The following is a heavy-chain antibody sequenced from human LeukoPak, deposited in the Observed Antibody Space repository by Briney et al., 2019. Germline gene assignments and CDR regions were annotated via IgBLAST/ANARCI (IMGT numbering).Heavy chain of an antibody. CDR1: GYTLTELY. Sequence: ASVKVSCKVSGYTLTELYMHWVRQAPGKGLEWMGGFDPEDGETIYAQKFQGRVTMTEDTSTDTAYMELSSLRSEDTAVYYCATAVFGVVIIPNYFDYWGQGTLVTVSS. D-gene: IGHD3-3*01. J-gene: IGHJ4*02. CDR3: ATAVFGVVIIPNYFDY. CDR2: FDPEDGET. V-gene: IGHV1-24*01.